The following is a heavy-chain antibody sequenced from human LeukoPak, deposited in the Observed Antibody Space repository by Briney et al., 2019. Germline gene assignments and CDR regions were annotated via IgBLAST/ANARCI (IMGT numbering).Heavy chain of an antibody. CDR3: TTLGYTGYAFNG. CDR1: GFIFRNVW. J-gene: IGHJ4*02. V-gene: IGHV3-15*01. Sequence: GGSLRVSRAASGFIFRNVWMTWVRQAPGKGLEWVGRIKSKTHGGTMDYAAPVKGRFTISRDDSKSTLFLQVNDLKTGDTAMYYCTTLGYTGYAFNGGDQGTLVTVSS. CDR2: IKSKTHGGTM. D-gene: IGHD3-9*01.